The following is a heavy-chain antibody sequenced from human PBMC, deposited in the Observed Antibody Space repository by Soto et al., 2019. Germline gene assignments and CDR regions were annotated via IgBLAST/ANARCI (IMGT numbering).Heavy chain of an antibody. D-gene: IGHD3-22*01. V-gene: IGHV4-34*01. CDR2: INHSGST. CDR3: ARIMGGRHYYYDSSGH. CDR1: GGSFSGYY. J-gene: IGHJ4*02. Sequence: SETLSLTCAVYGGSFSGYYWSWIRQPPGKGLEWIGEINHSGSTNYNPSLKSRVTISVDTSKNQFSLKLSSVTAADTAVYYCARIMGGRHYYYDSSGHWGQGTLVTVSS.